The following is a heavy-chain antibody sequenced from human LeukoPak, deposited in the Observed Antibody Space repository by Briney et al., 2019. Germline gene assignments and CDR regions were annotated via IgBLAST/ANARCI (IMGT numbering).Heavy chain of an antibody. D-gene: IGHD3-16*02. CDR2: INPNSGGT. J-gene: IGHJ4*02. V-gene: IGHV1-2*02. Sequence: ASVKVSCKASGYTFTGYYMHWVRQAPGQGLEWMGWINPNSGGTDYAQKFQGRVTMTRDTSISTAYMELSRLRSDDTAVYYCARDTPDFYYDHVWGSYRFDYWGQGTLVTVSS. CDR1: GYTFTGYY. CDR3: ARDTPDFYYDHVWGSYRFDY.